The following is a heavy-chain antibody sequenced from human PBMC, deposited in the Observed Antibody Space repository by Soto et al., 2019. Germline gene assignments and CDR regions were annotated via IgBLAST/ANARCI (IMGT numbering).Heavy chain of an antibody. CDR2: VKDGGHT. CDR3: ARGQEGVVATH. J-gene: IGHJ4*02. Sequence: QVQLQQWGAGLLKPSETLSLNCAVTGGSLSGYYWSWIRQPPGKGLEWIGEVKDGGHTNYSPSLRGRVTISSDTSNNQFSLGLNSVTAAGTGVYYCARGQEGVVATHWDQGSLVTVSS. CDR1: GGSLSGYY. D-gene: IGHD5-12*01. V-gene: IGHV4-34*01.